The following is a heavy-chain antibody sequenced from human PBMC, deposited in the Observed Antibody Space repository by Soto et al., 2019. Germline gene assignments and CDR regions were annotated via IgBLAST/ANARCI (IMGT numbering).Heavy chain of an antibody. Sequence: ASVKVSCKASGYTFTGYYMHWVRQAPGQGLEWMGWINPNSGGTNYAQKFQGWVTMTRDTSISTAYMELSRLRSDDTAVYYCARSFAWGIAVAGTLDYWGQGTLVTVSS. V-gene: IGHV1-2*04. CDR1: GYTFTGYY. D-gene: IGHD6-19*01. CDR2: INPNSGGT. J-gene: IGHJ4*02. CDR3: ARSFAWGIAVAGTLDY.